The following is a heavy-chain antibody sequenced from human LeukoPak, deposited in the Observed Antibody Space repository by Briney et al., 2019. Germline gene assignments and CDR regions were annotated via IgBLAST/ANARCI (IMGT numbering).Heavy chain of an antibody. Sequence: ASVKVSCKASGYTFTSYGISWVRQAPGQGLEWMGWISAYNGNTNYAQKLQGRVTMTTDTSTSTAYMEMRSLRSDDTAVYYCARGRRLLWFGDPSYWYFDLWGRGTVVTVSS. V-gene: IGHV1-18*01. CDR3: ARGRRLLWFGDPSYWYFDL. J-gene: IGHJ2*01. CDR1: GYTFTSYG. CDR2: ISAYNGNT. D-gene: IGHD3-10*01.